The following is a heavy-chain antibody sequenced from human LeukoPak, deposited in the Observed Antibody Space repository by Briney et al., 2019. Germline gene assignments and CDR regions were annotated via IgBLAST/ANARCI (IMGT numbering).Heavy chain of an antibody. D-gene: IGHD3-22*01. J-gene: IGHJ4*02. CDR3: AREGYYDSSSDY. CDR2: ISSSSSYI. V-gene: IGHV3-21*01. Sequence: GGSLRLSCAASGFTFSSYSMNWVRQAPGKGLEWVSSISSSSSYIYYADSVKGRFTISRDNSKNTLYLQMNSLRAEDTAVYYCAREGYYDSSSDYWGQGTLVTVSS. CDR1: GFTFSSYS.